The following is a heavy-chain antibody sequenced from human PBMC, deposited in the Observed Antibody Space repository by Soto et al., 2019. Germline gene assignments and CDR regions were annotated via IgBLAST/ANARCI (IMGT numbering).Heavy chain of an antibody. CDR3: AKKGDLGYCSSTSCYREVHGFDY. V-gene: IGHV3-23*01. CDR1: GFTFSSYA. Sequence: PGGSLRLSCAASGFTFSSYAMSWVRQAPGKGLEWVSAISGSGGSTYYADSVKGRFTISRGNSKNTLYLQMNSLRAEDTAVYYCAKKGDLGYCSSTSCYREVHGFDYWGQGTLVTVSS. J-gene: IGHJ4*02. CDR2: ISGSGGST. D-gene: IGHD2-2*02.